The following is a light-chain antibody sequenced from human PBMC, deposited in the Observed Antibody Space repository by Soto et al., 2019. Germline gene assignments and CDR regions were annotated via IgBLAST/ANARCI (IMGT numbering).Light chain of an antibody. CDR1: QSVSSN. CDR2: GAS. Sequence: EIVMTQSPATLSVSPGERATLSCRASQSVSSNLAWYQQKPGQAPRLLIYGASTRATGIPARFSGSGSGTAFTLTVSSLQSEDFAVYYCQQYNNWPQTFGQGTKVEIQ. J-gene: IGKJ1*01. V-gene: IGKV3-15*01. CDR3: QQYNNWPQT.